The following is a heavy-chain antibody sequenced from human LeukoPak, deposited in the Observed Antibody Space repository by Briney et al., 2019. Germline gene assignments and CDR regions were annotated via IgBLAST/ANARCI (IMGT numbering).Heavy chain of an antibody. CDR3: ARGEYHPANWFDP. D-gene: IGHD3-16*01. CDR2: ISSSSSYI. V-gene: IGHV3-21*01. J-gene: IGHJ5*02. Sequence: GSLRLSCAASGFTFSSYSMNWVRKAPGTGLEWVSSISSSSSYIYYADSVKGRFTISRDNAKNSLYLQMNSLRAGDTAVYYCARGEYHPANWFDPWGQGTLVTVSS. CDR1: GFTFSSYS.